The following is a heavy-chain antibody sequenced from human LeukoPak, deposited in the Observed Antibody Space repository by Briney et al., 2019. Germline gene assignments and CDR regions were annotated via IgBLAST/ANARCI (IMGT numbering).Heavy chain of an antibody. Sequence: GESLKISCKASGYKFTSYWIAWVRQMPGKGLEWVGIIYPDDSNIKYSPAFQGQVTISAVKSLSTSYLQWDSLKASDSAMYYCARFGGATFAQAFFDFWGQGTLVTVSS. CDR2: IYPDDSNI. CDR1: GYKFTSYW. V-gene: IGHV5-51*01. J-gene: IGHJ4*02. D-gene: IGHD4-23*01. CDR3: ARFGGATFAQAFFDF.